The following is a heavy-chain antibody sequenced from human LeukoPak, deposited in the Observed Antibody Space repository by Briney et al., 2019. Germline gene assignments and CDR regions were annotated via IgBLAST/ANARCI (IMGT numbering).Heavy chain of an antibody. CDR1: GFTFSSYA. CDR3: AKPRWAYDLTKGPIFDY. V-gene: IGHV3-23*01. CDR2: ISGSGGST. Sequence: PGGSLRLSCAASGFTFSSYAMSWVRQAPGKGLEWVSGISGSGGSTYYADSVKGRFTISRDNSKNTLYLQMNSLRAEDTAVYYCAKPRWAYDLTKGPIFDYWGQGTLVTVSS. D-gene: IGHD3-22*01. J-gene: IGHJ4*02.